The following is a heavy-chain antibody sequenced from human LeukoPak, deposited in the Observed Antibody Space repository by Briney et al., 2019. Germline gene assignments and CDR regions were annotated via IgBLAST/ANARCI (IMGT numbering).Heavy chain of an antibody. D-gene: IGHD5-12*01. CDR1: GFTFSSYS. CDR2: ISSSSSYI. CDR3: ARDVLRGYSGYDRHGY. V-gene: IGHV3-21*01. J-gene: IGHJ4*02. Sequence: GGSLRLSCAASGFTFSSYSMNWVRQAPGKGLEWVSSISSSSSYIHYADSVKGRFTISRDNAKNSLYLQMNSLRAEDTAVYYCARDVLRGYSGYDRHGYWGQGTLVTVSS.